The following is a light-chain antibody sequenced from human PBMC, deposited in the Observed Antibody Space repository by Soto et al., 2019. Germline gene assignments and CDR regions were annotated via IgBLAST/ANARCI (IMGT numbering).Light chain of an antibody. Sequence: EIVLTQSPGTLSLSPEERATLSYRASQSIGSSYLAWYQQKPGQAPRLLIYGASTRATGIPDRFSGSGSGTDFTLTINRVAPEDFAVYYCQQYVSLPITFGQGTRLEIK. J-gene: IGKJ5*01. V-gene: IGKV3-20*01. CDR1: QSIGSSY. CDR3: QQYVSLPIT. CDR2: GAS.